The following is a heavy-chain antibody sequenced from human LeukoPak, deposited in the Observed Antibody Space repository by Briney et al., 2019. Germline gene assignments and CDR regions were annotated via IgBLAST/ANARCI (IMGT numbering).Heavy chain of an antibody. V-gene: IGHV3-23*01. CDR3: AKVASIAARLDAFDI. CDR2: ISPGGGTT. Sequence: PGGSLRLSCAVSGFAFGSEAMSWVRQSPARGLEWVASISPGGGTTYYADSVKGRFTISRDNSKNTLYLQMNSLRAEDTAVYYCAKVASIAARLDAFDIWGQGTMVTVSS. D-gene: IGHD6-6*01. J-gene: IGHJ3*02. CDR1: GFAFGSEA.